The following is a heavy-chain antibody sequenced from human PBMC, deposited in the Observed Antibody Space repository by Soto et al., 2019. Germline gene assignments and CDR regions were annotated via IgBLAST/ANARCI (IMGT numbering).Heavy chain of an antibody. J-gene: IGHJ4*02. Sequence: SETLSLTCTVSGGSISSYYWSWIRQPPGKGLEWIGYIYYSGDTNYDPSLKSRVTISVDTSKNQFSLSLSSLTAADTAVYYCARDTRYGVLDYWGQGTLVTVSS. V-gene: IGHV4-59*01. CDR1: GGSISSYY. CDR2: IYYSGDT. CDR3: ARDTRYGVLDY. D-gene: IGHD4-17*01.